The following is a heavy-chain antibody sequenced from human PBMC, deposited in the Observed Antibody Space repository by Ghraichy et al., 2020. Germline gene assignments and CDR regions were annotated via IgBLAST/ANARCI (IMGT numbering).Heavy chain of an antibody. CDR3: ARRSSDTSGWYWYFDY. Sequence: SETLSLTCTVSGDSISSSPYYWGWIRQPPGQGLEWIGSIYYSGSTYYNPSLKIRVTISVDTSKNQFSLKLSSVTAADTAVYYCARRSSDTSGWYWYFDYWGQGTLVTVSS. CDR2: IYYSGST. CDR1: GDSISSSPYY. J-gene: IGHJ4*02. V-gene: IGHV4-39*01. D-gene: IGHD6-19*01.